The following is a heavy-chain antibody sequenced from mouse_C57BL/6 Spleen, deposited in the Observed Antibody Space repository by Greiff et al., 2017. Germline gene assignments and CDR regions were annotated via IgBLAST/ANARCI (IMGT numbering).Heavy chain of an antibody. Sequence: QVHVKQSGAELVKPGASVKMSCKASGYTFTSYWITWVKQRPGQGLEWIGDIYPGSGSTNYNEKFKSKATLTVDTSSSTAYMQLSSLTSEDSAVYYCARWGYDGGAWFAYWGQGTLVTVSA. V-gene: IGHV1-55*01. CDR1: GYTFTSYW. J-gene: IGHJ3*01. CDR3: ARWGYDGGAWFAY. CDR2: IYPGSGST. D-gene: IGHD2-2*01.